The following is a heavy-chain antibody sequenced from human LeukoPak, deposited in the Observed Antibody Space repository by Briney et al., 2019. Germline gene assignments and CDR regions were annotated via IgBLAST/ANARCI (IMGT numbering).Heavy chain of an antibody. CDR1: GYSFTNYW. V-gene: IGHV5-51*01. D-gene: IGHD5-18*01. J-gene: IGHJ5*02. CDR2: IYPGDSDT. CDR3: ARHLRLWQNWFDP. Sequence: GESLKISCKGSGYSFTNYWIGWVRQMPGKGPEWMLIIYPGDSDTRYSPSFQGQVTISADKSISTAYLQWSSLKASDTAMYYCARHLRLWQNWFDPWGQGTLVTVSS.